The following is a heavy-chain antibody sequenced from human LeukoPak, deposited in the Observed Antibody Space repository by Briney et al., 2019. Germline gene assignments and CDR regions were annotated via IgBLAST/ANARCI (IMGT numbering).Heavy chain of an antibody. CDR2: ITTSGGST. CDR3: AKDPYVSGRYDAFDI. D-gene: IGHD3-10*01. CDR1: GFTFSSYA. Sequence: PGGSLRLSCAASGFTFSSYAMSWVRQAPGEGLEWVSSITTSGGSTYYADSVKGRFTISRDNAKNTLYLQMNSLRAEDTAVYYCAKDPYVSGRYDAFDIWGQGTMVTVSS. J-gene: IGHJ3*02. V-gene: IGHV3-23*01.